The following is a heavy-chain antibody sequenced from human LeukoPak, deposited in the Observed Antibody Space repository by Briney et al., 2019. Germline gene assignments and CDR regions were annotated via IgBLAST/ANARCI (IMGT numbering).Heavy chain of an antibody. V-gene: IGHV3-49*04. J-gene: IGHJ5*02. CDR1: GFTLGDYV. D-gene: IGHD3-10*01. Sequence: GGSLRLSCTASGFTLGDYVMSWVRQAPGKGLEWVGFIRSKAYGGTTEYAASVKGRFTISRDDSKSIAYLQMNILKTEDTAVYSCSRGYYYGSGTPVWFDPWGQGTVVTVSS. CDR2: IRSKAYGGTT. CDR3: SRGYYYGSGTPVWFDP.